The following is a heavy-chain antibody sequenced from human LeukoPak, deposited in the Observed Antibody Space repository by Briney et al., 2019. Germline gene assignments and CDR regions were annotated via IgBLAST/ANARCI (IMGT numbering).Heavy chain of an antibody. V-gene: IGHV1-3*01. Sequence: ASVNVSCRSSGYTFTSYAMHWVRQAPGQRLEWMGWINAGNGNTKSSQKFQGRVTITRDTSASTAYMELSSLRSEDTALYYCARDATRYGMDVWGQGTTVTVSS. J-gene: IGHJ6*02. CDR1: GYTFTSYA. CDR3: ARDATRYGMDV. CDR2: INAGNGNT.